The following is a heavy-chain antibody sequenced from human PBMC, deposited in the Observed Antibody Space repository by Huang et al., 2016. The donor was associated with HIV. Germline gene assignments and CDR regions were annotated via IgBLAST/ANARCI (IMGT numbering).Heavy chain of an antibody. Sequence: QVQLQQWGAGLLKPSETLSLTCAVHGGSFSGYFWSWVRQPPGKGLKGIGEINHSGSTNYNPARKRRVTISRDTSKNQCSLKLSSVTAADTAVYYCTRGAVRYFDRGGTRYYGMDVWGQGTTVTVSS. V-gene: IGHV4-34*01. D-gene: IGHD3-9*01. J-gene: IGHJ6*02. CDR2: INHSGST. CDR1: GGSFSGYF. CDR3: TRGAVRYFDRGGTRYYGMDV.